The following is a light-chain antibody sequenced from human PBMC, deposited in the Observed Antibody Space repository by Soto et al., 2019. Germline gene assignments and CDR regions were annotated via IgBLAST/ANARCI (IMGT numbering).Light chain of an antibody. CDR1: QGVTTN. J-gene: IGKJ5*01. CDR2: DVS. Sequence: EIVTTQSPGTLSVSPGERATLSCRAGQGVTTNFAWYSQKSGQSPSLLIYDVSTRDTGVPARFSGTGSETEFTLTISGLQSDDSAVYFCQQYNNWTFSFGQGTRLEIK. CDR3: QQYNNWTFS. V-gene: IGKV3-15*01.